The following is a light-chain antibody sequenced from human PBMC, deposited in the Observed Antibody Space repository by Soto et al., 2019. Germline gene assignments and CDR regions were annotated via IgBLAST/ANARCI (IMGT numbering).Light chain of an antibody. CDR1: QSVSST. Sequence: EIVMTQSPATLSVSPGERATLFCRASQSVSSTLAWYQRKPGQVPRLLFSGASTRAIGVPVRFSGSGSGTEFSLTISSLQSEDFSVYYCQQYNNWPPTFGQGTKVEIK. CDR2: GAS. J-gene: IGKJ1*01. V-gene: IGKV3-15*01. CDR3: QQYNNWPPT.